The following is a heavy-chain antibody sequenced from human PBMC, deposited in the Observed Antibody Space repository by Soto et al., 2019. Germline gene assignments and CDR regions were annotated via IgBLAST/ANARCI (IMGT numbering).Heavy chain of an antibody. CDR2: IRSSGSPT. CDR3: AKEPTNSSGWYGGDAFDI. CDR1: GFAFSNYS. Sequence: GSLRLSCVASGFAFSNYSMNWVRQAPGKGLEWVSYIRSSGSPTYYAGSVKGRFTISRDNAKKSLYLQMNSLRAEDTAVYYCAKEPTNSSGWYGGDAFDIWGQGTMVTVSS. V-gene: IGHV3-48*01. J-gene: IGHJ3*02. D-gene: IGHD6-19*01.